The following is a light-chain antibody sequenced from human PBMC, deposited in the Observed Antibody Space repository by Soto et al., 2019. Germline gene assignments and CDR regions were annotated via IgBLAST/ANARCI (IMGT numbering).Light chain of an antibody. CDR2: EVS. CDR3: VSFTTSGTWV. Sequence: QSALTQPASVSGSPGQSITISCTGTSSDVGAYGFVSWYQQHPGNAPTLMIYEVSNRPSGVSSRFSGSKSGNTASLTISGLQADDEADYYCVSFTTSGTWVFGGGTQLTVL. J-gene: IGLJ3*02. V-gene: IGLV2-14*01. CDR1: SSDVGAYGF.